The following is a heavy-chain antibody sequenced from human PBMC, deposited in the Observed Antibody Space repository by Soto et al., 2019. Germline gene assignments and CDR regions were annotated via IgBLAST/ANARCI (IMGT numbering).Heavy chain of an antibody. CDR2: INPSSGST. J-gene: IGHJ5*02. CDR1: GYSLTTYH. V-gene: IGHV1-46*01. CDR3: ANGDP. Sequence: ASVKVSCKACGYSLTTYHFHRVRQAPGQGLEWMGVINPSSGSTTYAQKFQGRVTMTRDTSTSTVYVELTSLTSEDTAVCYCANGDPRG.